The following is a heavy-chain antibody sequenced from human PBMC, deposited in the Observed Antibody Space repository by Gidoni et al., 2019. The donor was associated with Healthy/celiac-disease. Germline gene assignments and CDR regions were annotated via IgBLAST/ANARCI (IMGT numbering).Heavy chain of an antibody. D-gene: IGHD4-17*01. CDR2: IYSGGST. CDR3: ARDRTVTTNYYYGMDV. J-gene: IGHJ6*02. Sequence: EVQLVETGGGLIQPGGSLRLSCAASGFTVSSNYMSWVRQAPGKGLEWVSVIYSGGSTYYADSVKGRFTISRDNSKNTLYLQMNSLRAEDTAVYYCARDRTVTTNYYYGMDVWGQGTTVTVSS. CDR1: GFTVSSNY. V-gene: IGHV3-53*02.